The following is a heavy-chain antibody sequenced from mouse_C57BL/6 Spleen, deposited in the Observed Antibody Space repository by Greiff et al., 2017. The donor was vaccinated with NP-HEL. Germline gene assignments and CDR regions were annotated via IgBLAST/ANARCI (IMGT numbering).Heavy chain of an antibody. CDR3: TRAYGSSYDWYFDE. J-gene: IGHJ1*03. CDR2: LSRVGDYL. Sequence: EVQLVESGDGLVKPGGSLKLSCAASGFTFTSYALSWVRQTPVPLLALVAYLSRVGDYLYSADTVKGRFTISRDNARNTLYLQMSSLKSEDTAMYYCTRAYGSSYDWYFDEWGKGTTVTVSS. CDR1: GFTFTSYA. V-gene: IGHV5-9-1*02. D-gene: IGHD1-1*01.